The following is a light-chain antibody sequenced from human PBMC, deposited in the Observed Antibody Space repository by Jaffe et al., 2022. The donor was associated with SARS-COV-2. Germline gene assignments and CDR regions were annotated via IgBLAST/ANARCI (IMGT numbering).Light chain of an antibody. V-gene: IGLV2-23*01. CDR2: GAT. J-gene: IGLJ3*02. CDR3: CSYAGSSTSWV. Sequence: QSALTQPASVSGSPGQSITISCTGASSDVGSYNLVSWYQQHPGKAPKLLIYGATQRPSGVSIRFSGSKSGNTASLTISGLQAEDEADYYCCSYAGSSTSWVFGGGTRLTVL. CDR1: SSDVGSYNL.